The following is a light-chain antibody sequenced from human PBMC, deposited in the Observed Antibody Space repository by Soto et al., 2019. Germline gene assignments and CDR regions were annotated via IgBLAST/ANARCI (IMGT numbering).Light chain of an antibody. CDR1: QGIAND. J-gene: IGKJ1*01. CDR3: LHDYNYPWT. Sequence: AIQMTQSPSSLSASVGDRVTITCRASQGIANDLGWYQQKPGIAPKLLIYAASTLQSGVPSRFSGSGSGTYFTLTISSLQPEDFATYYCLHDYNYPWTFGQGTKVEIK. CDR2: AAS. V-gene: IGKV1-6*01.